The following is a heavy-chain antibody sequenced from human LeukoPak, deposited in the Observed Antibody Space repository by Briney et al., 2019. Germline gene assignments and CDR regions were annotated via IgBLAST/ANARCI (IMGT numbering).Heavy chain of an antibody. CDR1: RGTFSTYA. Sequence: SVKVSCKASRGTFSTYAITWVRQAPGQGLEWMGGIIPIFGTANYAQKFQGRVTITADESTSTAYMELSSLRSEDTAVYYCARDPAILVGATSLDYYYGMDVWGQGTTVTVSS. J-gene: IGHJ6*02. D-gene: IGHD1-26*01. V-gene: IGHV1-69*13. CDR2: IIPIFGTA. CDR3: ARDPAILVGATSLDYYYGMDV.